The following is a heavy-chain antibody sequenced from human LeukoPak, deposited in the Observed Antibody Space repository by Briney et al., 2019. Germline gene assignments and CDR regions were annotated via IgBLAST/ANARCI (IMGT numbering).Heavy chain of an antibody. CDR2: ISSSSSYI. CDR3: ACESPRRYLAY. J-gene: IGHJ4*02. CDR1: GFTFSSYS. V-gene: IGHV3-21*01. Sequence: PGGSLRLSCAASGFTFSSYSMNWVRQAPGKGLEWVSSISSSSSYIYYADSVKGRFTISRDNAKNSLYLQMNSLRAEDTAVYCCACESPRRYLAYWGQGTLVTVSS.